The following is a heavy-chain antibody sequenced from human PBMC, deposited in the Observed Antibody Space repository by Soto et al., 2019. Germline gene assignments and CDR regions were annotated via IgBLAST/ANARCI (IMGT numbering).Heavy chain of an antibody. D-gene: IGHD3-22*01. V-gene: IGHV1-46*01. Sequence: ASVKVSCKASGYTFTSYYMHWVRQAPGQGLEWMGIINPSGGSTSYAQKFQGRVTMTRDTSTSTVYMELSSLRSEDTAVYYCARDHYYDSSGYYSYYYYGMDVWGQGTTVTVSS. CDR3: ARDHYYDSSGYYSYYYYGMDV. J-gene: IGHJ6*02. CDR1: GYTFTSYY. CDR2: INPSGGST.